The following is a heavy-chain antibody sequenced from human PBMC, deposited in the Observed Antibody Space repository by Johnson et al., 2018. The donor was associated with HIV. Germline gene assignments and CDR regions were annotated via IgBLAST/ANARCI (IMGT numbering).Heavy chain of an antibody. CDR1: GFTFDDYA. CDR2: IKGDGSGQ. Sequence: MQLVESGGGLVQPGRSLRLSCAASGFTFDDYAMHWVRQAPGKGLEWVATIKGDGSGQDYVDSVEGRFTISRDNSRNTLYLQMNTLRTEDTALYYCAREWELLGSAFDIWGQGTMVTVSS. V-gene: IGHV3-7*01. J-gene: IGHJ3*02. CDR3: AREWELLGSAFDI. D-gene: IGHD1-26*01.